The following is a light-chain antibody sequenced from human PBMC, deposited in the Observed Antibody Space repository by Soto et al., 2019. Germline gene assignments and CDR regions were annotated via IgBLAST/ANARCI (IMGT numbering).Light chain of an antibody. Sequence: QSALTQPRSVSGSPGQSVAISCTGTSSDVGGYNYVSWYQQHPGRPPELIIYDVSERPSGVPDRFACSKSGNTASLTISGLQAEVEADYYCCSYGGSYTLIFGGGTKLTVL. CDR3: CSYGGSYTLI. CDR1: SSDVGGYNY. J-gene: IGLJ2*01. CDR2: DVS. V-gene: IGLV2-11*01.